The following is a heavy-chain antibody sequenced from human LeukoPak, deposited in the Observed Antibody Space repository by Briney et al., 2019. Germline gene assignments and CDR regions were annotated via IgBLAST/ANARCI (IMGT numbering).Heavy chain of an antibody. D-gene: IGHD3-3*02. J-gene: IGHJ4*02. CDR3: ARDPGFSSFDY. CDR2: INRDGSVK. Sequence: GGPLRLSCAVSGFTFSDYWVTWVRQTPGKGLEFVANINRDGSVKNYVDSVKGRFTISRDNAKNSLYLQMTSLRVDDTAIYYCARDPGFSSFDYWGQGTLVTVSS. V-gene: IGHV3-7*01. CDR1: GFTFSDYW.